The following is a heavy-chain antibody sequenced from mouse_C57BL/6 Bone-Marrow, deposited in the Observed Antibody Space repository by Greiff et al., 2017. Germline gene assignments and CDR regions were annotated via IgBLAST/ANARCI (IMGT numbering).Heavy chain of an antibody. CDR3: AREGLITTPVDY. Sequence: EVQLMESGGGLVKPGGSLKLSCAASGFTFSSYAMSWVRQTPEKRLEWVATISDGGSYTYYPDNVKGRFTISRDNAKNNLYLQMSHLKSEDTAIYYCAREGLITTPVDYWGQGTTLTVSS. CDR1: GFTFSSYA. V-gene: IGHV5-4*01. J-gene: IGHJ2*01. CDR2: ISDGGSYT. D-gene: IGHD1-1*01.